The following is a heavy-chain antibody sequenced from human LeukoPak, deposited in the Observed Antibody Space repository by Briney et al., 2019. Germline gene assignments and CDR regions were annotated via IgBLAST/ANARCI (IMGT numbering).Heavy chain of an antibody. D-gene: IGHD3-10*01. CDR3: ARVRYYGSGEEIDP. CDR1: GGSISSGGYF. CDR2: IYHGGNT. J-gene: IGHJ5*02. V-gene: IGHV4-31*03. Sequence: PSETLSLTCIVSGGSISSGGYFWSWIRQNPGKGLEWIGYIYHGGNTYYNPTLKSRVTISVDTSKNQFSLTLSSVTAADTAMYYCARVRYYGSGEEIDPWGQGTLVTVSS.